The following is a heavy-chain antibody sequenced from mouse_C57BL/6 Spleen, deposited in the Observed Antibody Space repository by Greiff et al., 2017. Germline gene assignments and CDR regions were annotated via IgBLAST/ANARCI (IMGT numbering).Heavy chain of an antibody. Sequence: EVKVVESEGGLVQPGSSMKLSCTASGFTFSDYYMAWVRQVPGKGLEWVGNINYDGSSTYYLDSLKSRFIISTDNANNILYLQLSSLKSEASATSYCARDTAPYAMDYWGQGTSVTVSS. J-gene: IGHJ4*01. V-gene: IGHV5-16*01. CDR2: INYDGSST. CDR3: ARDTAPYAMDY. CDR1: GFTFSDYY.